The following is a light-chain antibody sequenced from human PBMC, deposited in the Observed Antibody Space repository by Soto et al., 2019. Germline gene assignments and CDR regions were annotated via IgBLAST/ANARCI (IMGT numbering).Light chain of an antibody. CDR3: SSYSSSSTHVV. Sequence: QSGLTQPASVSGSPGRSVTISCTGSSSDVGDFNYVSWYQHLPGRAPKLIIYDVTNRPSGISYRFSASKSGRTASLTISGLQAEDEADYYCSSYSSSSTHVVFGGGTKLTVL. V-gene: IGLV2-14*03. CDR1: SSDVGDFNY. J-gene: IGLJ2*01. CDR2: DVT.